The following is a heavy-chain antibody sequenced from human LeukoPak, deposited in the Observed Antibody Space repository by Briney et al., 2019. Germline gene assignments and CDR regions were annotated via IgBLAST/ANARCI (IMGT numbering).Heavy chain of an antibody. D-gene: IGHD1-26*01. CDR1: GGSVSYYY. Sequence: SETLSLTCTVSGGSVSYYYWSWTRHPPGKGLEWIGYIYYSGSTDYNPSLKSRVTISIDTSNNQFSLELTSVTAADTAVYYCARDGKISPYSGMDVWGQGITVTVSS. V-gene: IGHV4-59*02. CDR2: IYYSGST. J-gene: IGHJ6*02. CDR3: ARDGKISPYSGMDV.